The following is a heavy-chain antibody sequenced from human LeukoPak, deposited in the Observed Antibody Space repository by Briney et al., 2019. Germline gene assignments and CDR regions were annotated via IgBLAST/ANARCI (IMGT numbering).Heavy chain of an antibody. CDR2: ISGSGGST. D-gene: IGHD2-15*01. V-gene: IGHV3-23*01. Sequence: GGSLRLSCAASGFTFSSYAMSWVRQAPGKGLEWVSAISGSGGSTYYADSVKGRFTISRDNSKNTLYLQMNSLRAEDTAVYYCARDGGDIVVVVAASNDAFDIWGQGTMVTVSS. J-gene: IGHJ3*02. CDR1: GFTFSSYA. CDR3: ARDGGDIVVVVAASNDAFDI.